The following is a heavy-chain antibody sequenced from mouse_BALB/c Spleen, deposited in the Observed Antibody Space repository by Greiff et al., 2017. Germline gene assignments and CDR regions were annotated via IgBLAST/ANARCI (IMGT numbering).Heavy chain of an antibody. CDR3: ARYSTTVVEGNAMDY. V-gene: IGHV1-9*01. Sequence: QVQLQQSGAELMKPGASVKISCKATGYTFSSYWIEWVKQRPGHGLEWIGEILPGSGSTNYNEKFKGKATFTADTSSNTAYMQLSSLTSEDSAVYYCARYSTTVVEGNAMDYWGQGTSVTVSS. D-gene: IGHD1-1*01. CDR1: GYTFSSYW. J-gene: IGHJ4*01. CDR2: ILPGSGST.